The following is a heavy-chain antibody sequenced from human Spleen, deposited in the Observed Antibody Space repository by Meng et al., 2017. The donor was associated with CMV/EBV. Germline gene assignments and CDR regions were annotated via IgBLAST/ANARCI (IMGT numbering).Heavy chain of an antibody. CDR1: GGSISSSSYY. Sequence: QGQLTGVGPGLGNPLQTLYSTCTVYGGSISSSSYYWGWIRQPPGKGLEWIGSIYYSGSTYYNPSLKSRVTISVDTSKNQFSLKLSSVTAADTAVYYCMGATKGNWFDPWGQGTLVTV. CDR3: MGATKGNWFDP. D-gene: IGHD1-26*01. J-gene: IGHJ5*02. V-gene: IGHV4-39*07. CDR2: IYYSGST.